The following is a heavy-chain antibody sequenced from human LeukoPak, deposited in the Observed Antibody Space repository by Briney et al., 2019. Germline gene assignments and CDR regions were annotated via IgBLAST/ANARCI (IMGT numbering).Heavy chain of an antibody. J-gene: IGHJ4*02. V-gene: IGHV4-59*02. D-gene: IGHD3-22*01. CDR2: IYYSGST. CDR1: GGSVSNYY. CDR3: ARPLADSSGYFDY. Sequence: SETLSLTCSVSGGSVSNYYWSWIRQPPGKGLEWIGYIYYSGSTSYSPSLKSRVTISVDTSKNQFSLKLSSVTAADTAVYYCARPLADSSGYFDYWGQGTLVTVSS.